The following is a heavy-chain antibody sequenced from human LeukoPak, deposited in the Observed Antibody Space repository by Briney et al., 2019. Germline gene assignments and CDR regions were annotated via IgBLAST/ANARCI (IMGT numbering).Heavy chain of an antibody. CDR2: ISDIGST. CDR1: GGSISSYY. D-gene: IGHD2-2*01. Sequence: SETLSLTCTVSGGSISSYYWSWIRQPPGKGLEWIAYISDIGSTNYNPSLKSRVTISVDTSKNQFSLKLSSVTAADTAVYYCARMPHYYGMDVWGQGTTVTVSS. CDR3: ARMPHYYGMDV. V-gene: IGHV4-59*12. J-gene: IGHJ6*02.